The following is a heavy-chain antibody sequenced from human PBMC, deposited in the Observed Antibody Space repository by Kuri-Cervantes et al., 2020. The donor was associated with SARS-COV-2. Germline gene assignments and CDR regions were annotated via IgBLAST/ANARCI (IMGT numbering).Heavy chain of an antibody. J-gene: IGHJ6*03. V-gene: IGHV4-34*01. CDR2: IYHSGST. Sequence: SQTLSLTCAVYGGSFSGYYWSWIRQPPGKGLEWIGEIYHSGSTYYNPSLKSRVTISVDTSKNQFSLKLSSVTAADTAVYYCARAAGDQGEYYYYYYMDVWGKGTTVTVSS. CDR1: GGSFSGYY. CDR3: ARAAGDQGEYYYYYYMDV. D-gene: IGHD7-27*01.